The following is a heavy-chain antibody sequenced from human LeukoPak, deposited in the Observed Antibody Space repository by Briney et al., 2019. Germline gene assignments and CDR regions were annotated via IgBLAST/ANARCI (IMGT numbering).Heavy chain of an antibody. CDR1: GYTFTSYD. V-gene: IGHV1-8*03. Sequence: ASVKVPCKASGYTFTSYDINWVRQATGQGLEWMGWMNPNSGNTGYAQKFQGRVTITRSTSISTAYMELSSLRSEDTAVYYCARGRTYYDFWSGYSRAPYYYHMDVWGKGTTVTVSS. D-gene: IGHD3-3*01. CDR3: ARGRTYYDFWSGYSRAPYYYHMDV. J-gene: IGHJ6*03. CDR2: MNPNSGNT.